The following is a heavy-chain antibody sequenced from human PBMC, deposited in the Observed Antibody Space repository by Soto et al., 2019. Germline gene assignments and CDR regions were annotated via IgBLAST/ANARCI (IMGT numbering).Heavy chain of an antibody. Sequence: QVQMVQSGAEVGKPGASMKVSCRASAYSFTKYYIHWVRQAPGKGLDWMGVIAPSGGTTNYAQRVKGRVPMTSDTSTSTAYMELSSLISEDTDVYYCARDIAREFELWGQGTLVTVFS. J-gene: IGHJ1*01. D-gene: IGHD1-7*01. CDR3: ARDIAREFEL. CDR2: IAPSGGTT. V-gene: IGHV1-46*01. CDR1: AYSFTKYY.